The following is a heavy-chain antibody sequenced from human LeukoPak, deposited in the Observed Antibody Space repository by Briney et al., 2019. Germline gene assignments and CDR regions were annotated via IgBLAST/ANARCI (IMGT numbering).Heavy chain of an antibody. CDR3: AKDRRDSSSWRPFYCFDY. CDR1: GFTFSSYA. V-gene: IGHV3-23*01. D-gene: IGHD6-13*01. CDR2: ISGSGGST. J-gene: IGHJ4*02. Sequence: PGGSLRLSCAASGFTFSSYAMSWVRQAPGKGLEWVSAISGSGGSTYYADSVKGRFTISRDNSKNTLYLQMNSLRAEDTAVYYCAKDRRDSSSWRPFYCFDYWGQGTLVTVSS.